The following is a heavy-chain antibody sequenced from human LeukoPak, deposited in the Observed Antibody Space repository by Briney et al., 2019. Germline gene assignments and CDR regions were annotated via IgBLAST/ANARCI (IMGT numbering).Heavy chain of an antibody. V-gene: IGHV3-66*01. CDR3: AYGTGWYFDH. Sequence: GGSLRLSCAASGFTVSSTYMSWVRQAPGKGLQWVSVIYSGGGTYYAASVKGRFTISRDNSNNTVFLQMNNLRAEDTAVYYCAYGTGWYFDHWGQGTLVTVSS. D-gene: IGHD6-19*01. CDR1: GFTVSSTY. CDR2: IYSGGGT. J-gene: IGHJ4*02.